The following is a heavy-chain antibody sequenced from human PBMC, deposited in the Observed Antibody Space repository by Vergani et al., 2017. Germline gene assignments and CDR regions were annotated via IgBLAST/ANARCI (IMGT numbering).Heavy chain of an antibody. CDR3: ARALPPWSPYYYDGMDV. Sequence: QVQLVESGGGVVQPGRSLRLSCAASGFTFSSYGMHWVRQAPGKGLEWVAVISYDGSNKYYADSVKGRFTISRDNSKNTLYLQMNSLRAEDTAVYYCARALPPWSPYYYDGMDVWGQGTTVTVSS. CDR1: GFTFSSYG. J-gene: IGHJ6*02. V-gene: IGHV3-30*03. CDR2: ISYDGSNK.